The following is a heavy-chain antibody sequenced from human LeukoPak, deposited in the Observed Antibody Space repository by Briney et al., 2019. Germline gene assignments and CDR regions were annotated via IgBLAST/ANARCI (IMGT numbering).Heavy chain of an antibody. J-gene: IGHJ4*02. Sequence: PGGSLRLSCAASGFTFDDYAMHWVRQAPGKGLEWVSGISWNSGSIGYADSVKGRFTISRDNAKNSLYLQMNSLRAEDTAVYYCARDSGVTPTGKLDYWGQGTLVTVSS. D-gene: IGHD4-23*01. V-gene: IGHV3-9*01. CDR3: ARDSGVTPTGKLDY. CDR2: ISWNSGSI. CDR1: GFTFDDYA.